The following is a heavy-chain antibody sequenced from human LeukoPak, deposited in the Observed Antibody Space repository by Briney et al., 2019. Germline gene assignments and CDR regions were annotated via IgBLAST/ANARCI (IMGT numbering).Heavy chain of an antibody. CDR2: INPSGGST. J-gene: IGHJ4*02. V-gene: IGHV1-46*01. D-gene: IGHD6-6*01. CDR1: GYTFTSYY. CDR3: ARSIAARPFVY. Sequence: ASVKVSCKASGYTFTSYYMHWARQAPGQGLEWMGIINPSGGSTSYAQKFQGRVTMTRDTSTSTVYMELSSLRSEDTAVYYCARSIAARPFVYWGQGTLVTVSS.